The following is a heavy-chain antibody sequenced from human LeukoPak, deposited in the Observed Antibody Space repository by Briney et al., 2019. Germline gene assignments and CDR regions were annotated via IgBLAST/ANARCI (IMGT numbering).Heavy chain of an antibody. CDR1: VYTFTSYD. D-gene: IGHD6-6*01. V-gene: IGHV1-8*01. CDR2: MNPNSGNT. J-gene: IGHJ4*02. CDR3: ASDRPLDGDY. Sequence: ASVNVSFKASVYTFTSYDINWVRQATGQGLEWMGWMNPNSGNTGYAQKFQGRVTMTRNTFISTAYMELSSLRSEDTAVYYCASDRPLDGDYWGQGTLVTVSS.